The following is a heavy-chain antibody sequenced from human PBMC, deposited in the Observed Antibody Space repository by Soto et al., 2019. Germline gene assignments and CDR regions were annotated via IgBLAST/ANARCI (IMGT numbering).Heavy chain of an antibody. CDR3: ARDGGFGEVKY. J-gene: IGHJ4*02. Sequence: QVQLVQSGAELKKPGSSVKVSCKASGDTFSGYPINWVRQAPGEGLEWMGRIIPVFGTTNDAQRFEGRVTFTADESTNTAYMELRGLLSEDTAVYYCARDGGFGEVKYWGRGTLVTVSS. V-gene: IGHV1-69*18. CDR2: IIPVFGTT. CDR1: GDTFSGYP. D-gene: IGHD3-10*01.